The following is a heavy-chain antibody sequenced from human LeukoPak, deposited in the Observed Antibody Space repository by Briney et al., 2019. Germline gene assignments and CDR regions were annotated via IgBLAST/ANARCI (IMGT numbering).Heavy chain of an antibody. D-gene: IGHD6-13*01. V-gene: IGHV3-23*01. Sequence: GGSLRLSCAASGFTFSSYAMSWVRQAPGKGLEWVSAISGSGGSTYYADSVKGRFTISRDNSKNTLYLQMNSLRAEDTAVYYCAKFGRFVRQQQLVDFDYWGQGTLVTVSA. CDR3: AKFGRFVRQQQLVDFDY. CDR2: ISGSGGST. J-gene: IGHJ4*02. CDR1: GFTFSSYA.